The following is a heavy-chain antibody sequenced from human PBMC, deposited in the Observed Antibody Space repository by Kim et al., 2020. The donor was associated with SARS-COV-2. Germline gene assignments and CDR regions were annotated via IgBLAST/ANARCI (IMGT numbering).Heavy chain of an antibody. CDR1: GFTFSSYG. V-gene: IGHV3-33*01. D-gene: IGHD4-17*01. J-gene: IGHJ4*02. CDR2: IWYDGSNK. CDR3: ARDRYGRGRVVDY. Sequence: GGSLRLSCAASGFTFSSYGMHWVRQAPGKGLEWVAVIWYDGSNKYYADSVKGRFTISRDNSKNTLYLQMNSLRAEDTAVYYCARDRYGRGRVVDYWGQGTLVTVSS.